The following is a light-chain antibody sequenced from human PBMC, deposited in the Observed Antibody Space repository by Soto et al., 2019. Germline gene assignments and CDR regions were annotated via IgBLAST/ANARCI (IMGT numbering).Light chain of an antibody. J-gene: IGKJ5*01. CDR3: QQVNVYPIT. Sequence: DIQITQSPSFLSASVGDRVTIACRASQDIKSYLAWYQQKPGKAPKLLIYPASTLQSGVPSRFSGSGSGTEFTLTISSLQPEDFATYHCQQVNVYPITFGQGTRLEIK. CDR1: QDIKSY. CDR2: PAS. V-gene: IGKV1-9*01.